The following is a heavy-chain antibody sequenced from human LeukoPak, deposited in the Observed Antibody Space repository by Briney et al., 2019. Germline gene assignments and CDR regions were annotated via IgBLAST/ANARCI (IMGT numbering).Heavy chain of an antibody. CDR3: TKDVVLTIFGMAWHAFDI. D-gene: IGHD3-3*01. V-gene: IGHV3-30*18. J-gene: IGHJ3*02. CDR1: GFAFSSYG. CDR2: ISYDGSNK. Sequence: GGSLRLSCAASGFAFSSYGMHWVRQAPGKGLEWVAVISYDGSNKYYADSVKGRFTISRDNSKNTLYLQMNSLRAEDTAIYYCTKDVVLTIFGMAWHAFDIWGQGTMVTVS.